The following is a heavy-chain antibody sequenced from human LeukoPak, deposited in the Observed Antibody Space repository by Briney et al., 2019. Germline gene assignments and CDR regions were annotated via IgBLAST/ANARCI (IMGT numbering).Heavy chain of an antibody. V-gene: IGHV3-30*18. Sequence: GGSLRLSCAASGFTFSSYGMHWVCQAPGKGLEWVAVISYDGSNKYYADSVKGRFTISRDNSKNTLYLQMNSLRAEDTAVYYCAKVSPAPNPPSIAVAGTGVDYWGQGTLVTVSS. CDR3: AKVSPAPNPPSIAVAGTGVDY. D-gene: IGHD6-19*01. CDR2: ISYDGSNK. CDR1: GFTFSSYG. J-gene: IGHJ4*02.